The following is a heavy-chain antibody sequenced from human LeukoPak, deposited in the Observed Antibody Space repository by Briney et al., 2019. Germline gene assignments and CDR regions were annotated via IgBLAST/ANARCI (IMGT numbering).Heavy chain of an antibody. CDR3: ANEESVEGY. V-gene: IGHV3-23*01. CDR1: GFTFSSYA. CDR2: ISGSGGST. Sequence: TGGSLRLSCGASGFTFSSYALSWVRQAPGKGLEWVSTISGSGGSTYYADSVKGRFTISRDNSKNTLYLQMNSLRAEDTAMYYCANEESVEGYWGQGTLVTVSS. J-gene: IGHJ4*02. D-gene: IGHD1-1*01.